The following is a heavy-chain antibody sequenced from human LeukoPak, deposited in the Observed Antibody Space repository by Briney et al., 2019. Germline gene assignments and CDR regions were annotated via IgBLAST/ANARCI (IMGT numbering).Heavy chain of an antibody. CDR3: ARESRNDYGDYYFDY. J-gene: IGHJ4*02. Sequence: PSETLSLTCTVSGGSISSGDYYWSWIRQPPGKGLEGIGYIYYSGSTYYNPSLKSRVTISVDTSKNQFSLKLSSVTAADTAVYYCARESRNDYGDYYFDYWGQGTLVTVSS. CDR2: IYYSGST. V-gene: IGHV4-30-4*01. D-gene: IGHD4-17*01. CDR1: GGSISSGDYY.